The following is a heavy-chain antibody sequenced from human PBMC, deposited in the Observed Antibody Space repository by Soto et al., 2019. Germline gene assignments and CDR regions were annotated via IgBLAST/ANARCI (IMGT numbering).Heavy chain of an antibody. D-gene: IGHD3-3*01. V-gene: IGHV5-51*03. CDR2: IYPSDSDT. J-gene: IGHJ4*02. Sequence: GESLKISCKCSGYNFAVYWIAWVRQMPGKGLELMGIIYPSDSDTRYRPSFQGQVTISADKSISSAYLQWSSLRASDTAMYYCARGGVSTRTFDYWGQGTPVTVSS. CDR3: ARGGVSTRTFDY. CDR1: GYNFAVYW.